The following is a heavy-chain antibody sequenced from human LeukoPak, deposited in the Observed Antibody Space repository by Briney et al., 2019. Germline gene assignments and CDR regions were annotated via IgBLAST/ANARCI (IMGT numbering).Heavy chain of an antibody. CDR3: AREVAARPENFFDY. J-gene: IGHJ4*02. CDR2: INHSGST. V-gene: IGHV4-34*01. CDR1: GGSFSGYY. D-gene: IGHD6-6*01. Sequence: SETLSLTCAVYGGSFSGYYWSWIRQPPGKGLEWIGEINHSGSTNYNPSLKSRVTISVDTSKNRFSLKLSSVTAADTAVYYCAREVAARPENFFDYWGQGTLVTVSS.